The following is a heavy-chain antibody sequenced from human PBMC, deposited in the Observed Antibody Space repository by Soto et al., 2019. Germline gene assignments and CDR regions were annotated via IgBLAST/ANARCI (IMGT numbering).Heavy chain of an antibody. Sequence: PSETLSLTCAVSGGSISSSNWWSWVRQPPGKGLEWIGEIYHSGSTNYNPSLKSRVTISVDKSKNQFSLKLSSVTAADTAVYYCANVRGAYYYAKDVWSQGTTVTVSS. D-gene: IGHD3-10*02. CDR2: IYHSGST. CDR3: ANVRGAYYYAKDV. CDR1: GGSISSSNW. J-gene: IGHJ6*02. V-gene: IGHV4-4*02.